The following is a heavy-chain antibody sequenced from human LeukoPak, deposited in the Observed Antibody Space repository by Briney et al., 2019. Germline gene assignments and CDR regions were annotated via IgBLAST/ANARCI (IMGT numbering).Heavy chain of an antibody. CDR3: ARKSDSLLVREGDC. D-gene: IGHD3-10*01. CDR2: IYSGGTT. CDR1: GFTVNRNY. J-gene: IGHJ4*02. V-gene: IGHV3-66*01. Sequence: GGSLRLSCAASGFTVNRNYMIWVRQAPGNGLECVSVIYSGGTTWYADSVKGRLTISRDTNTLYLQMNSLRAEDTAVYYCARKSDSLLVREGDCWGQGTLVTVSS.